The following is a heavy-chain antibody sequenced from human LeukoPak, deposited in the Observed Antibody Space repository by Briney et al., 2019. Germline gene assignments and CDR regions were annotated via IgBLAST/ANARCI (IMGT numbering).Heavy chain of an antibody. D-gene: IGHD3-3*01. V-gene: IGHV4-34*01. Sequence: SETLSLTCAVYGGSFSGYYWSWIRQPPGKGLEWIGSIYYSGSTYYNPSLKSRVTISVDTSKNQFSLKLSSVTAADTAVYYCARVLTYYDFWSGYYMDYYYYMDVWGKGTTVTVSS. J-gene: IGHJ6*03. CDR1: GGSFSGYY. CDR2: IYYSGST. CDR3: ARVLTYYDFWSGYYMDYYYYMDV.